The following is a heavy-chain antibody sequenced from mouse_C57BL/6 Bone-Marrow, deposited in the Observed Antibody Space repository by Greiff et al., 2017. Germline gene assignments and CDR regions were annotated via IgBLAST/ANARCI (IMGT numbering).Heavy chain of an antibody. V-gene: IGHV1-81*01. CDR3: ASCLCYYGSSYYYWYFDV. CDR1: GYTFTSYG. J-gene: IGHJ1*03. Sequence: QVQLVESGAELARPGASVKLSCKASGYTFTSYGISWVKQRTGPGLEWIGEIYPRSGNTYYNEKFKGKATLTADKSSSTAYMELRSLTSEDSAVYFCASCLCYYGSSYYYWYFDVWGKGTTVTVSS. CDR2: IYPRSGNT. D-gene: IGHD1-1*01.